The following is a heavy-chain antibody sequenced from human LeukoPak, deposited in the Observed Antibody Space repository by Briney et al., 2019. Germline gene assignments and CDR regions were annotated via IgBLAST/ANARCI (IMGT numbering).Heavy chain of an antibody. CDR2: IIPIFGTA. V-gene: IGHV1-69*06. D-gene: IGHD2-15*01. Sequence: SVKVSCKASGGTFSSYAISWVRQAPGQGLEWMGGIIPIFGTANYAQKFQGRVTITADKSTGTAYMELSSLRSEDTAVYYCARRSGGGYCSGGSCYSYYYYGMDVWGKGTTVTVSS. CDR3: ARRSGGGYCSGGSCYSYYYYGMDV. CDR1: GGTFSSYA. J-gene: IGHJ6*04.